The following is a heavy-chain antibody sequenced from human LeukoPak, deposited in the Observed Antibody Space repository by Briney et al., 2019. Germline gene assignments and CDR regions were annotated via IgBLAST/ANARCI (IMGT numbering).Heavy chain of an antibody. Sequence: PGGSLRLSCAASGFTFSSYGLHWVRQAPGKGLEWVALISYDGNNEYYADSVKGRFTISRDNSKNTLYLQMSSLRAEDTAVYYCAKNYDLLTGFYSPFDYWSQGTLVTVSS. CDR2: ISYDGNNE. D-gene: IGHD3-9*01. CDR3: AKNYDLLTGFYSPFDY. J-gene: IGHJ4*02. V-gene: IGHV3-30*18. CDR1: GFTFSSYG.